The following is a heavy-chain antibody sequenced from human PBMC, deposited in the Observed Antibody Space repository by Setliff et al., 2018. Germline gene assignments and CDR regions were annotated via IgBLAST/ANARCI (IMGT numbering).Heavy chain of an antibody. CDR2: ISGSGGST. J-gene: IGHJ6*03. Sequence: GGSLKLSCAASGFTFSSYAMTWVRQAPGKGLEWVSVISGSGGSTYYADSVKGRFTISRDNSKNTLYLQMNSLRAEDTAVYYCVRALAYYYMDVWGKGTTVTVSS. V-gene: IGHV3-23*01. CDR3: VRALAYYYMDV. CDR1: GFTFSSYA.